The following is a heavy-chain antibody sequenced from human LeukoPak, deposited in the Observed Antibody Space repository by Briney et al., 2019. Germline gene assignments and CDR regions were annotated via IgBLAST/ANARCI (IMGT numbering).Heavy chain of an antibody. Sequence: GGSLRLSCATSGFTFSSYAMSWVRQAPGKGLEWVSAISGRGGSTYYADSVKGRFTISRDNSKNTLYLQMNSLRAEDTAVYYCAKVGGSGSYYKSYFDYWGQGTLVTVSS. CDR2: ISGRGGST. V-gene: IGHV3-23*01. CDR3: AKVGGSGSYYKSYFDY. CDR1: GFTFSSYA. D-gene: IGHD3-10*01. J-gene: IGHJ4*02.